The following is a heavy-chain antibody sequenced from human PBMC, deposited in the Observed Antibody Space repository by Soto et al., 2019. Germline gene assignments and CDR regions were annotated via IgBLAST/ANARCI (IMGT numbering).Heavy chain of an antibody. D-gene: IGHD3-10*01. CDR3: AREGIGMDV. CDR2: IYYSGST. Sequence: SETLSLTCTVSGGSISSYYWSWIRQPPGKGLEWIGYIYYSGSTNYNPPLKSRVTISVDTSKNQFSLKLSSVTAADTAVYYCAREGIGMDVWGQGTAVTVSS. CDR1: GGSISSYY. J-gene: IGHJ6*02. V-gene: IGHV4-59*01.